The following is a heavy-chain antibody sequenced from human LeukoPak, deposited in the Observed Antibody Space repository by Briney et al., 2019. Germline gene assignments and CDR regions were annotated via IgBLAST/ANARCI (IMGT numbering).Heavy chain of an antibody. D-gene: IGHD3-3*01. CDR2: ISATGGSP. V-gene: IGHV3-23*01. CDR3: AKGKVSAFLNWFDP. Sequence: PGGSLRLSCGASGFTFSTYAMTWVRQAPGKGLEWVSAISATGGSPYYADSVKGRFTISRDNSKNTLYLQMNSLGAEDTAVYYCAKGKVSAFLNWFDPWGQGTLVTVSS. J-gene: IGHJ5*02. CDR1: GFTFSTYA.